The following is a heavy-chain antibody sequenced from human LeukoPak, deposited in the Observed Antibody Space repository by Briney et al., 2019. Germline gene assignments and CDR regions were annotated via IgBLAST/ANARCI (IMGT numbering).Heavy chain of an antibody. CDR2: IYSGGST. J-gene: IGHJ4*02. D-gene: IGHD3-22*01. Sequence: PGRSLRLSCAASGFTVSSNYMSWVRQAPGKGLEWVSVIYSGGSTYYADSVKGRFTISRDNSKNTLYLQMNSLRAEDTAVYYCARDPYYYDSSGLGYWGQGTLVTVSS. V-gene: IGHV3-53*01. CDR1: GFTVSSNY. CDR3: ARDPYYYDSSGLGY.